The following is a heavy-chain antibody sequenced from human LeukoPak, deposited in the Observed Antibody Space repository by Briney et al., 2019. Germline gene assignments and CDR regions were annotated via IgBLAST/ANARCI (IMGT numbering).Heavy chain of an antibody. J-gene: IGHJ4*02. CDR1: GGSINGHY. CDR3: ARQAGPGSYGSWRFYYFDY. D-gene: IGHD3-10*01. Sequence: SETLSLTCTVSGGSINGHYGNWVRQPQGKGLEWIGYIYTSGSTNYNPYLKSRVTISVDTSKNQFSLKLSSVTAADTAVYYCARQAGPGSYGSWRFYYFDYWGQGTLVTVSS. CDR2: IYTSGST. V-gene: IGHV4-4*09.